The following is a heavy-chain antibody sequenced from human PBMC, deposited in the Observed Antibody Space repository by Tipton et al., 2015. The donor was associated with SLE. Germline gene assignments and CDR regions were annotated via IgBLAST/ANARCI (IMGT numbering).Heavy chain of an antibody. Sequence: SLRLSYAASGFTFSTYNMNWVRQAPGKGLERVSVVYNDGSTHYADSVKGRFTSSRDRSKNALYLQMNNLRVEDTAVYYCGRVTTWGQGTLVSVSS. CDR1: GFTFSTYN. V-gene: IGHV3-66*01. D-gene: IGHD1-1*01. CDR2: VYNDGST. CDR3: GRVTT. J-gene: IGHJ5*02.